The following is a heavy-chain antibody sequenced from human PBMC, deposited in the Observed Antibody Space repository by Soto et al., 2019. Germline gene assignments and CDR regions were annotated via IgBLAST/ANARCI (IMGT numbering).Heavy chain of an antibody. J-gene: IGHJ6*03. V-gene: IGHV4-34*01. CDR3: ARYGSGSYYSLSYYYYYMDV. D-gene: IGHD3-10*01. CDR2: INHSGST. CDR1: GGSFSGYY. Sequence: SETLSLTCAVYGGSFSGYYWSWIRQPPGKGLEWIGKINHSGSTNYNPSIKSRVTISVDTSKNQFSLKLSSVTAADTAVYYCARYGSGSYYSLSYYYYYMDVWGKGTTVTVSS.